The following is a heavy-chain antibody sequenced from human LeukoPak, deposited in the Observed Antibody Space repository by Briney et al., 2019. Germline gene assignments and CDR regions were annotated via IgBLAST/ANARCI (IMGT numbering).Heavy chain of an antibody. V-gene: IGHV3-21*01. J-gene: IGHJ4*02. D-gene: IGHD5-18*01. CDR3: ARRATSERGYSYGLDF. CDR2: ISTSNSYI. CDR1: GFTFSSYP. Sequence: GGSLRLPCAASGFTFSSYPMNWVRQAPGKGLEWVSSISTSNSYIYYADSVKGRFTISRDNAKNSLYLQMNSLRADDTAVYLCARRATSERGYSYGLDFWGQGTLVTVSS.